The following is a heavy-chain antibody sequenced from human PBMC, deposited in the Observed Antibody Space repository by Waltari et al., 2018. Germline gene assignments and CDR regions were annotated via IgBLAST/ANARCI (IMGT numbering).Heavy chain of an antibody. V-gene: IGHV1-69*05. Sequence: QVQLVQSGAEVKKPGSSVKVSCKASGGPFSSYAISWVRQAPGQGLEWMGGIIPTLGTASYAQKLQGRFTITTDESTSTAYMELRSLRSEDTAVYYCARAQMTTVAFYGMDVWGQGTTVTVSS. CDR3: ARAQMTTVAFYGMDV. CDR2: IIPTLGTA. J-gene: IGHJ6*02. CDR1: GGPFSSYA. D-gene: IGHD4-17*01.